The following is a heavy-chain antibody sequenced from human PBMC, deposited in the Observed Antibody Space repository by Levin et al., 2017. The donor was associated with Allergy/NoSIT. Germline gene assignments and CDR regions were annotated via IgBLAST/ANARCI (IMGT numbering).Heavy chain of an antibody. D-gene: IGHD6-13*01. CDR1: GFSLSTSGVG. J-gene: IGHJ4*02. CDR2: ISWDDDK. Sequence: SGPTLVKPTQTLTLTCTFSGFSLSTSGVGVGWIRQPPGKALEWLALISWDDDKRYSPSLKSRLTITNDTSKNQVVLTMTYMDPVDTATYYCAHRRYSRSWDYFDYWGQGTLVTVSS. CDR3: AHRRYSRSWDYFDY. V-gene: IGHV2-5*02.